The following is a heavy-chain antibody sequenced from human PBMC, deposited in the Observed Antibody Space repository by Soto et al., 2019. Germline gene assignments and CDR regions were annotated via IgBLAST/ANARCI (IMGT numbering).Heavy chain of an antibody. Sequence: QVQLVESGGGVVQPGRSLRLSCAASGFPFSSYGMHWVRQAPGKGLDWVAVIWYDGSNKDYEESVKGRFTISRDNSKNTLYLQMNSLRADDTAVYYCASSINWGQGTLVTVSS. CDR1: GFPFSSYG. J-gene: IGHJ4*02. CDR2: IWYDGSNK. CDR3: ASSIN. V-gene: IGHV3-33*01.